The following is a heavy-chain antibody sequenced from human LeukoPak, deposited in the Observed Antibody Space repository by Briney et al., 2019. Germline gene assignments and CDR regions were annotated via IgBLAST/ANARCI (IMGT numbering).Heavy chain of an antibody. Sequence: SETLSLTCADYGGSFSGYYWSWIRQPPGKGLEWIGEINHSGSTNYNPSLKSRVTISVDTSKNQFSLKLSSVTAADTAVYYCARGTGWLQPQIDYWGQGTLVTVSS. CDR1: GGSFSGYY. CDR3: ARGTGWLQPQIDY. V-gene: IGHV4-34*01. CDR2: INHSGST. J-gene: IGHJ4*02. D-gene: IGHD5-24*01.